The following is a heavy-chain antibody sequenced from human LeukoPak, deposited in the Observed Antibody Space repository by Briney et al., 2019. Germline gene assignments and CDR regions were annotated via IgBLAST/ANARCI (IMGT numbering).Heavy chain of an antibody. J-gene: IGHJ4*02. CDR1: GGSISSYY. CDR2: IYTSGST. V-gene: IGHV4-4*07. CDR3: ARRVWDSSGYYSFDY. Sequence: SETLSLTCTVSGGSISSYYWSWIRQPAGKGLEWIGRIYTSGSTNYNTSLKSRVTISVDKSKNQFSLNLSSVTAADTAVYYCARRVWDSSGYYSFDYWGQGTWSPSPQ. D-gene: IGHD3-22*01.